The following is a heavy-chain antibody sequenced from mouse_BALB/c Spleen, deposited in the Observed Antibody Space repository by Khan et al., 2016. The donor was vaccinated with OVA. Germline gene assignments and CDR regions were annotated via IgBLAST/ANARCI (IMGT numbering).Heavy chain of an antibody. D-gene: IGHD1-1*01. V-gene: IGHV3-2*02. CDR2: ISYSGNT. CDR3: ERVYGGDFDY. Sequence: EVQLQESGPGLVKPSQSLSLTCTVTGYSITTDYAWNWLRQFPGNKLEWMGFISYSGNTKYNPSLKSRISITRNKSKNQFFLQLKSVTTEDTARYYCERVYGGDFDYGGQGTTLTVSS. J-gene: IGHJ2*01. CDR1: GYSITTDYA.